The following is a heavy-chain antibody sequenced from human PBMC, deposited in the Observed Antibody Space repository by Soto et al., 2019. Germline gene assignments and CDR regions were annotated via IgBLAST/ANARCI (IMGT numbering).Heavy chain of an antibody. V-gene: IGHV4-59*01. D-gene: IGHD6-19*01. CDR3: ATGGGWLQNSNLRGLYFDY. CDR1: GGSIRGSY. J-gene: IGHJ4*02. Sequence: SEILSLTCAVSGGSIRGSYCSWIRQPPEKGLEWIASISYTGSATHNPSLKSRVSVSVDTTENQCSLKLTSVTAADTATYYCATGGGWLQNSNLRGLYFDYWGQGALVTVSS. CDR2: ISYTGSA.